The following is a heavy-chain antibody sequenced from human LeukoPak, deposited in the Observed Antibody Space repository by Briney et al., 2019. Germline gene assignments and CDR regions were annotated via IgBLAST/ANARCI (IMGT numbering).Heavy chain of an antibody. J-gene: IGHJ6*03. Sequence: SETLSLTCAVYCGSFSGYYWSWIRQSPGKGLEWIGEINRSGSTNYNPSLKSRVTISVDTSKNQFSLKLSSVTAADTAVYYCARHPPRYYYRDYYYYMDVWGKGTTVTISS. CDR3: ARHPPRYYYRDYYYYMDV. D-gene: IGHD3-22*01. CDR1: CGSFSGYY. V-gene: IGHV4-34*01. CDR2: INRSGST.